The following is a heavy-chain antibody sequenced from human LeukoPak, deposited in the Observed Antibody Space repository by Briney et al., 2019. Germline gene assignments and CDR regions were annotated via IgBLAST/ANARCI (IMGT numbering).Heavy chain of an antibody. D-gene: IGHD3-22*01. CDR2: IYTSGST. J-gene: IGHJ4*02. CDR3: ARDSPEDDNSGYYYGRFDY. CDR1: GGSISSYY. V-gene: IGHV4-4*07. Sequence: SETLSLTCTVSGGSISSYYWSWIRQPAGKGLEWIGRIYTSGSTNYNPSLKSRVTMSVDTSKNQFSLKLSSVTAADTAVYYCARDSPEDDNSGYYYGRFDYWGQGTLVTVSS.